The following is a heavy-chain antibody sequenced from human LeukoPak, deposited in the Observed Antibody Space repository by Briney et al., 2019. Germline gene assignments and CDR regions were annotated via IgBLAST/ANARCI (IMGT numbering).Heavy chain of an antibody. Sequence: ASVKVSCMASGYTFSRYDINWVRQGPGQGVQWRGWMNHNSGNTGYAQKFQGRVTMTRNTSISTAYMELSSLRSEDTAVYYCARGHRGIAVAGFDWGQRTLVTVSS. CDR3: ARGHRGIAVAGFD. V-gene: IGHV1-8*01. CDR1: GYTFSRYD. CDR2: MNHNSGNT. D-gene: IGHD6-19*01. J-gene: IGHJ4*02.